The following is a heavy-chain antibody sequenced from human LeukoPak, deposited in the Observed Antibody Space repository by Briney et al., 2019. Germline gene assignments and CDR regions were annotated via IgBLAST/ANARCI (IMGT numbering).Heavy chain of an antibody. CDR2: INPGDSDT. CDR3: ARRIIVTTTSTDDFDM. V-gene: IGHV5-51*01. D-gene: IGHD2/OR15-2a*01. J-gene: IGHJ3*02. CDR1: GYPFTSYW. Sequence: HGESLKISCQGYGYPFTSYWIGWVRQMPGKGLEWVGIINPGDSDTRYSPSFEGQVTMSVDKAIRTAYLQWSSLKASDTARYYCARRIIVTTTSTDDFDMWGQGTMVTVSS.